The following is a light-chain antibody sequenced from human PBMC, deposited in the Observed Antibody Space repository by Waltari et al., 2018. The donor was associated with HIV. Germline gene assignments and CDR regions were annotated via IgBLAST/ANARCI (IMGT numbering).Light chain of an antibody. CDR2: NND. J-gene: IGLJ3*02. CDR3: ASWDDRVNGV. Sequence: QSVLTQPPSTSGAPGQRDAISGSGVVPNIPINSVSWYQQFPGTAPKLIIYNNDQRPSGVPDRFSASKSGSSASLAISGLQSDDEAYYYCASWDDRVNGVFGGGTRLAVL. CDR1: VPNIPINS. V-gene: IGLV1-44*01.